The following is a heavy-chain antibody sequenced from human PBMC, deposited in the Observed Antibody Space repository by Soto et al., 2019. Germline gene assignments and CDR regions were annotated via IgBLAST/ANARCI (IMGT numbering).Heavy chain of an antibody. CDR2: IYYSGST. CDR1: GGSISSYY. Sequence: QVQLQESGPGLVKPSETLSLTCTVSGGSISSYYWSWIRQPPGKGLEWIGYIYYSGSTNYNPFLKSRVTISVDTSKNQFSLKLSSVTAADTAVYYCARYGATRAYFDYWGQGTLVTVSS. V-gene: IGHV4-59*01. D-gene: IGHD1-26*01. CDR3: ARYGATRAYFDY. J-gene: IGHJ4*02.